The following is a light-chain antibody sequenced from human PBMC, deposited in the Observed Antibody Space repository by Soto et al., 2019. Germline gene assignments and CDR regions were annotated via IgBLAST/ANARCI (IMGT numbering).Light chain of an antibody. CDR3: QQRSKMPLT. Sequence: ETVLTQSPVTLPLSPGERATLSCRASQTVGTYLAWYQQKPGQAPRLLIYDASNRATGIPARFSGTGSETDFTLTISSLEPEDFAIYYCQQRSKMPLTFGHGTKVDI. J-gene: IGKJ1*01. CDR2: DAS. V-gene: IGKV3-11*01. CDR1: QTVGTY.